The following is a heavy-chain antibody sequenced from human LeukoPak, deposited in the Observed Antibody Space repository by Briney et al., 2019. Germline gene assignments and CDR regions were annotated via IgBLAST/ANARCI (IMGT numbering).Heavy chain of an antibody. V-gene: IGHV3-23*01. CDR1: GFTFSSYA. CDR2: ISGSGGTT. D-gene: IGHD2-2*01. CDR3: AKEPREYCSSTSCPNWIDP. J-gene: IGHJ5*02. Sequence: PGGSLRLSCAASGFTFSSYAMSSVRQAPGKGLEWVSAISGSGGTTYYADSVKGRFTISRDNSKNTLYLQMSSLRAEDTAVYYCAKEPREYCSSTSCPNWIDPWGQGTLVTVSS.